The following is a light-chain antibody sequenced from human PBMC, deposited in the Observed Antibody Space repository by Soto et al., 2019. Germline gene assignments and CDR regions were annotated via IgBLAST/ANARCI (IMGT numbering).Light chain of an antibody. CDR2: EVG. J-gene: IGLJ2*01. V-gene: IGLV2-14*01. Sequence: QSALTQAASVSGSPGQPITISCTGTSSDVGAYNYVSWYQQHPGKAPKLIIYEVGNRPSGVSNRFSGSKSGNTASLTISGLQAEDEAAYYCTSYTSTTPVVFGGGTKLTVL. CDR1: SSDVGAYNY. CDR3: TSYTSTTPVV.